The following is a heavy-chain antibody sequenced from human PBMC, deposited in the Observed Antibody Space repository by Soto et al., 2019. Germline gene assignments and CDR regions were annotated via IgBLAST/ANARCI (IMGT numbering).Heavy chain of an antibody. D-gene: IGHD6-19*01. V-gene: IGHV3-53*01. Sequence: PWGSLRLSCAASGFTVSSNHMSWVRQAPGKGLEWVSVIYSGGATYYADSVKGRFTISRDNSKNTLYLKMNILRAEDTAVYYCARDAAVAGFSDYWGQGTLVTVSS. CDR1: GFTVSSNH. CDR2: IYSGGAT. J-gene: IGHJ4*02. CDR3: ARDAAVAGFSDY.